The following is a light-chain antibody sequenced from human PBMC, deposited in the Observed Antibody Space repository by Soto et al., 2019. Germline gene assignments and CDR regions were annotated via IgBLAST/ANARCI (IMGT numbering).Light chain of an antibody. CDR2: ASS. CDR1: QGIDKY. CDR3: QQYTSYPLT. Sequence: DIQMTQSPSSLSASVGDRVTITCRASQGIDKYLAWFQQKPGRAPNCLIYASSSLQTGVPSKFSGSGSGTDFTLTISSLQPEDVATYDCQQYTSYPLTFGPGTKVDVK. V-gene: IGKV1-16*02. J-gene: IGKJ3*01.